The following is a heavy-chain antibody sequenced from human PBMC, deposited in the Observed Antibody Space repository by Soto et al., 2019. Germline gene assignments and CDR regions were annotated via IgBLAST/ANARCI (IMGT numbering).Heavy chain of an antibody. CDR3: ARVGLGSYNYGEDAFDI. CDR2: TYYRSKWYN. J-gene: IGHJ3*02. V-gene: IGHV6-1*01. D-gene: IGHD1-26*01. CDR1: GDSVSSNSAA. Sequence: SQTLSLTCAISGDSVSSNSAAWNWIRQSPSRGLEGLGRTYYRSKWYNDYAVSVKSRITINPDTSKNQFSLQLNSVTPEDTAVYYCARVGLGSYNYGEDAFDIWGQGTMVTVSS.